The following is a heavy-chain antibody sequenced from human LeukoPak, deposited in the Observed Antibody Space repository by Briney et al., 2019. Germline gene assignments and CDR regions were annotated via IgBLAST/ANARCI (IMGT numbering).Heavy chain of an antibody. CDR2: IHTSGST. J-gene: IGHJ4*02. CDR1: GGSISSYY. Sequence: SETLSLTCTVSGGSISSYYWSWIQQPPGKGLEWIGQIHTSGSTNYNPSLKSRVAMSVDTSKNQFSLELSSVTAADTAVYYCAGRAQTTGWSFDYWGQGALVTVSS. CDR3: AGRAQTTGWSFDY. D-gene: IGHD6-19*01. V-gene: IGHV4-4*07.